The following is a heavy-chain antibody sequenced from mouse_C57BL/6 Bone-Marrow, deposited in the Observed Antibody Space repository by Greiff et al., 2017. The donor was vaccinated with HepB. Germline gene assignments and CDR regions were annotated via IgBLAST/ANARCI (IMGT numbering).Heavy chain of an antibody. CDR3: AVYGNYDY. V-gene: IGHV1-82*01. Sequence: VQRVESGPELVKPRASVKISCKASGYAFSSSWMNWVKQRPGKGLEWIGRIYPGDGDTNYNGKFKGEATLTADKSSSTAYMLLSSLTSEDSAVYFCAVYGNYDYWGQGTTLTVSS. CDR1: GYAFSSSW. J-gene: IGHJ2*01. D-gene: IGHD2-1*01. CDR2: IYPGDGDT.